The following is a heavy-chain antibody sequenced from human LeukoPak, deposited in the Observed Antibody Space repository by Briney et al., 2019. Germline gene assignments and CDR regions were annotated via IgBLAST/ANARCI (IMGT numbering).Heavy chain of an antibody. D-gene: IGHD3-10*01. Sequence: GGSLRLSCAASGFTFSSYAMSWVRQAPGKGLEWVSSNSGSGGSTYYADSVKGRLTISRDNSKNTLYLQMNSLRAEDTAVYYCAKDSAYAYYGSGSYWDYWGQGTLVTVSS. CDR2: NSGSGGST. CDR3: AKDSAYAYYGSGSYWDY. J-gene: IGHJ4*02. V-gene: IGHV3-23*01. CDR1: GFTFSSYA.